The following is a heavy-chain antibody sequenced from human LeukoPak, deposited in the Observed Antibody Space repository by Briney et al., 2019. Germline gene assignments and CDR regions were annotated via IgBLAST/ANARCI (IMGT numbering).Heavy chain of an antibody. D-gene: IGHD3-10*01. CDR1: GGSISYNY. V-gene: IGHV4-59*12. CDR3: ARDGGYGSGSYFDY. J-gene: IGHJ4*02. CDR2: ISYSGST. Sequence: SETLSLTCSVSGGSISYNYWSWIRQPPGKGLEWIGYISYSGSTYYNPSLKSRVTISVDTSKNQFSLKLSSVTAADTAVYYCARDGGYGSGSYFDYWGQGTLVTVSS.